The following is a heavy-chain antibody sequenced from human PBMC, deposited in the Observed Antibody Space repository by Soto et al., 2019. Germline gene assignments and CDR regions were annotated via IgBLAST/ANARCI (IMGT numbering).Heavy chain of an antibody. CDR3: ARDPDSGYDYYYYMDV. V-gene: IGHV3-33*01. J-gene: IGHJ6*03. D-gene: IGHD5-12*01. CDR2: IWYDGSKK. Sequence: QVQLVESGGGVVQPGRSLRLSCAASGFTFSSYGMHWVRQAPGKGLEWVAVIWYDGSKKYNADSVKGRFTISRDNSKNTRYLQMNSLRAEDTAVYYCARDPDSGYDYYYYMDVWGKGTTVTVSS. CDR1: GFTFSSYG.